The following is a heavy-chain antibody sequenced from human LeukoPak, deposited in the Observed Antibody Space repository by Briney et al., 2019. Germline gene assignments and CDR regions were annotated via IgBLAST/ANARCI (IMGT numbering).Heavy chain of an antibody. CDR2: IFNGGST. J-gene: IGHJ6*02. D-gene: IGHD3-22*01. Sequence: GGLRLSCAASGFTVSSNYMSWVRPAPGEGVEWVSVIFNGGSTYYADSVKGRFTISRDNSKNTLYLQMNSLRAEDTAVYYCARDMKFPSSVEDYYGMDVWGQGTTVTVSS. CDR3: ARDMKFPSSVEDYYGMDV. V-gene: IGHV3-53*01. CDR1: GFTVSSNY.